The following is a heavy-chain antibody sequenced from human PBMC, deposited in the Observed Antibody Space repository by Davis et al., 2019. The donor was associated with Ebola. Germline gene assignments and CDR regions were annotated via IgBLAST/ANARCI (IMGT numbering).Heavy chain of an antibody. D-gene: IGHD5-18*01. V-gene: IGHV6-1*01. CDR1: GDSVSGRSGA. J-gene: IGHJ6*04. CDR2: TYYKSNWYN. CDR3: ARGWLRGGMDV. Sequence: HSQTLSLTSAISGDSVSGRSGAWTWIRQSPSRGLEWLGRTYYKSNWYNDSAPSVRGRITINPDTSKNQFSLQLNSVTPEDTALYYCARGWLRGGMDVWGEGTTVTVSS.